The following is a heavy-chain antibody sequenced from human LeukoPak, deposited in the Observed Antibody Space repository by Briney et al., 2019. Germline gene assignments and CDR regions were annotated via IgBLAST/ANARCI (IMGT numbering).Heavy chain of an antibody. Sequence: GGSLRLSCDASGFTVNSYAMNWVRQAPGKGLEWVSVISASGDNTYYADSVKGRFTISRDDSKNTVYLQMNSLRADDTAVYHCAKGGRRHYDDYVAFWGQGTLVTVSS. CDR2: ISASGDNT. V-gene: IGHV3-23*01. CDR3: AKGGRRHYDDYVAF. D-gene: IGHD5-12*01. CDR1: GFTVNSYA. J-gene: IGHJ4*02.